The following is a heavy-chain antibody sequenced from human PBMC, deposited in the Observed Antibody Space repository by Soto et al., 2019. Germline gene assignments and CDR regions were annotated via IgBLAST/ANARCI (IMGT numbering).Heavy chain of an antibody. CDR2: ISSSSSTI. Sequence: EVQLVESGGGLVQPGGSLRLSCAASGFTFSSYSMNWVRQAPGKGLEWVSYISSSSSTIYYADSVKGRFTISRDNAKNSLYLQMNSLRAEDTAVYYCARDQWGVSDYWGQGTLVTVSS. V-gene: IGHV3-48*01. J-gene: IGHJ4*02. CDR1: GFTFSSYS. D-gene: IGHD1-26*01. CDR3: ARDQWGVSDY.